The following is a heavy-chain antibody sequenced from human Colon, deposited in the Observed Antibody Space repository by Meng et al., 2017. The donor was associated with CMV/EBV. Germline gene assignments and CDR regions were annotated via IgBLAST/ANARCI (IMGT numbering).Heavy chain of an antibody. V-gene: IGHV3-74*01. Sequence: GGSLRLSCAASGFTFSNHWIHWVRQAPGKGLVWVSRTSSEGSSTNYAASVKGRFTISRDNAKNTLYLQMNSLRAEDTAVYYCARDNQYGMDVWGQGTAVTVSS. CDR1: GFTFSNHW. CDR3: ARDNQYGMDV. J-gene: IGHJ6*02. CDR2: TSSEGSST.